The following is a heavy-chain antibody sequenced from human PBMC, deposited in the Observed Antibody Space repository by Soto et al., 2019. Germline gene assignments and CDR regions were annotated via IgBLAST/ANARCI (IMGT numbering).Heavy chain of an antibody. CDR2: ISGSGGST. J-gene: IGHJ3*02. V-gene: IGHV3-23*01. CDR3: AKRVISVAEAFDI. CDR1: GFTFSSYA. D-gene: IGHD6-19*01. Sequence: EVQLLESGGGLVQPGGSLRLSCAASGFTFSSYAMSWGRQAPGKGLEWVSAISGSGGSTYYADSVKGRFTISRDNSKTTLYLQMNSLRDEDTAVYYCAKRVISVAEAFDIWGQGTMVTVSS.